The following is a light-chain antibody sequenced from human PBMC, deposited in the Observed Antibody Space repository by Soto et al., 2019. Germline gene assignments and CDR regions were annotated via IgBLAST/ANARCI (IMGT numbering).Light chain of an antibody. CDR2: EVS. CDR3: SSYAGSNSFV. CDR1: SSDVGGYNY. V-gene: IGLV2-8*01. Sequence: QSALTQPPSASGSPGQSVTISCTGTSSDVGGYNYVSWYQQHPGKAPKLIIYEVSQRPSGVPDRFSGSKSGYTASLTVSGLQAEDEADYYCSSYAGSNSFVFGTGTKVTAL. J-gene: IGLJ1*01.